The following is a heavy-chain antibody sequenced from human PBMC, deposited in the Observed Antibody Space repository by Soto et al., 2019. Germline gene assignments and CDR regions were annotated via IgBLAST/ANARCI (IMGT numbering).Heavy chain of an antibody. CDR3: AGVTCFRGLDV. CDR2: TYYRSKWNN. V-gene: IGHV6-1*01. J-gene: IGHJ6*02. Sequence: SQTLSLTCAISGDSVSGSSAAWSWIRQSPSRGLERLGRTYYRSKWNNDYADSVTSRINIYQDTSKNQFSLQLYTVTPYETAVYYCAGVTCFRGLDVWGQGTLVTVSS. D-gene: IGHD3-10*01. CDR1: GDSVSGSSAA.